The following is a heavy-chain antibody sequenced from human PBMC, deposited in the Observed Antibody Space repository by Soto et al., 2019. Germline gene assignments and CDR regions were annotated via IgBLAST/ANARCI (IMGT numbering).Heavy chain of an antibody. V-gene: IGHV3-23*01. J-gene: IGHJ4*02. Sequence: GGSLRLSCAASGFTLSSYAMSWVRQAPGKGLEWVSAISGSGGSTYYADSVKGRFTISRDNSKNTLYLQMNSLRAEDTAVYYCAKAFQVYSNRPYCFEYWGQGTLVTVSS. CDR2: ISGSGGST. CDR1: GFTLSSYA. CDR3: AKAFQVYSNRPYCFEY. D-gene: IGHD4-4*01.